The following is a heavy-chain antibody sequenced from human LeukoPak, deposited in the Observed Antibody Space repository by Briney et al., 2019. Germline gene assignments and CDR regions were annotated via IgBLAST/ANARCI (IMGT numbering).Heavy chain of an antibody. D-gene: IGHD5-24*01. Sequence: SETLSLTCTVSGGSISSSSYYWGWIRQPPGKGLEWIGSIYYSGSTYYNPSLKSRVTISVDTSKNQFSLKLSSVTAADTAVYYCARVGRYGYNLEFFDYWGQGTLVTVSS. V-gene: IGHV4-39*07. CDR3: ARVGRYGYNLEFFDY. CDR1: GGSISSSSYY. J-gene: IGHJ4*02. CDR2: IYYSGST.